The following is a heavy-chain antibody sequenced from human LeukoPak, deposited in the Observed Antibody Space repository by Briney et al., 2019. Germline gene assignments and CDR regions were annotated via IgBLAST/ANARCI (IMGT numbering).Heavy chain of an antibody. CDR2: IYYSGST. CDR3: ARRSLDFDYFDY. D-gene: IGHD3/OR15-3a*01. Sequence: SETLSLTCTVSGGSISSYYWSWIRQPPGKGLEWIGYIYYSGSTNYNPSLKSRVTISVDTSKNQFSLKLSSVTAADTAVYYCARRSLDFDYFDYWGQGTLVTVSS. J-gene: IGHJ4*02. CDR1: GGSISSYY. V-gene: IGHV4-59*08.